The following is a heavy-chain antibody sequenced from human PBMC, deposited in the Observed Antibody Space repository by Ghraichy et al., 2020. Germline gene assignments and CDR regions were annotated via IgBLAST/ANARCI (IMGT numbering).Heavy chain of an antibody. CDR2: IQQNGGEK. CDR3: ARTSRTIFGVITQYYFDY. Sequence: GGSLRLSCAASGFTFSSYWKSWVRQAPGKGLEWVANIQQNGGEKYYVDSVKGRFTISRDNAKNSLYLQMNSLRTEDTALYYCARTSRTIFGVITQYYFDYWGQGILVTVSS. CDR1: GFTFSSYW. J-gene: IGHJ4*02. D-gene: IGHD3-3*01. V-gene: IGHV3-7*03.